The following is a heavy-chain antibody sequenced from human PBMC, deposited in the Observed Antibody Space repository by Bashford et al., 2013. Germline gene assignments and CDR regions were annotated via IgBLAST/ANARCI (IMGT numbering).Heavy chain of an antibody. D-gene: IGHD5-18*01. Sequence: GSLRLSCAASGFTFSSYGMHWVRQAPGKGLEWVAVISYDGSNKYYADSVKGRFTISRDNSKNTLYLQMNSLRAEDTAVYYCARDQTGYSYGDYWGQGTLVTVSS. CDR3: ARDQTGYSYGDY. CDR1: GFTFSSYG. J-gene: IGHJ4*02. CDR2: ISYDGSNK. V-gene: IGHV3-30*03.